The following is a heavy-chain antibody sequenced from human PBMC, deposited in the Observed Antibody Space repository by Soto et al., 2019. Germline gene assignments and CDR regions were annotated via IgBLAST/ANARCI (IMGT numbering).Heavy chain of an antibody. CDR2: ITSDGNKE. D-gene: IGHD1-1*01. Sequence: QVRLVESGGGVVQPGRSLRLACAASGFTFSSVAMHWVRQAPGKVLEWVAGITSDGNKEYYADTVRGRFTISRDNSGNTVYMHKNSLGDDDTAVSYGAKVPWNLAHTRYFALWGQGTLVTVSS. V-gene: IGHV3-30-3*01. J-gene: IGHJ4*02. CDR3: AKVPWNLAHTRYFAL. CDR1: GFTFSSVA.